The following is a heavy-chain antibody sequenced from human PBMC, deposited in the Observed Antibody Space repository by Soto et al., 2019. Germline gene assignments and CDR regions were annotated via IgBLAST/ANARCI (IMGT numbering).Heavy chain of an antibody. CDR1: GFTFSSYW. V-gene: IGHV3-7*01. CDR2: IKEDGSEQ. J-gene: IGHJ4*02. Sequence: EVQLVESGGGLVQPGGSLRLSCAASGFTFSSYWMTWVRQAPGKGLEWVAKIKEDGSEQNYVDSVKGRLTISRDNAKSSLYLQMNSLRVDDTAMYYCTRNQVKADYWGQGTLVPVSS. CDR3: TRNQVKADY. D-gene: IGHD3-10*01.